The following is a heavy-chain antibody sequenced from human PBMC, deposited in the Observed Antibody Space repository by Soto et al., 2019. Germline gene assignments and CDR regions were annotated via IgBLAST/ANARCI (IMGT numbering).Heavy chain of an antibody. Sequence: GGSLRLSCAASGFTFSSYGMHWVRQAPGKGLEWVAVIWYDGSNKYYADSVKGRFTISRDNSKNTLYLQMNSLRAADTAVYYCARDPQPQGNYGMDVWGQGTTVTVSS. V-gene: IGHV3-33*01. J-gene: IGHJ6*02. D-gene: IGHD6-13*01. CDR1: GFTFSSYG. CDR2: IWYDGSNK. CDR3: ARDPQPQGNYGMDV.